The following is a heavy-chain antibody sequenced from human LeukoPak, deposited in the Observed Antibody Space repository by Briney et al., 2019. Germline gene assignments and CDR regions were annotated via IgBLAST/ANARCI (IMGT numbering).Heavy chain of an antibody. CDR2: ISYDGSDK. CDR3: AKDISGGDCPDY. J-gene: IGHJ4*02. CDR1: GFTFNRRG. Sequence: GGSLRLSCAASGFTFNRRGMHWVRQAPGKGLEWVAVISYDGSDKYYAESVKGRFTIFRDNSKNTLYLQMNSLRADDTGVYYCAKDISGGDCPDYWGQGTLVTVSS. V-gene: IGHV3-30*18. D-gene: IGHD2-21*02.